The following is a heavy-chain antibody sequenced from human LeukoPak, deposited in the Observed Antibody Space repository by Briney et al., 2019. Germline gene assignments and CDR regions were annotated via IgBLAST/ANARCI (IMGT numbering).Heavy chain of an antibody. Sequence: SETLSLTCAVYGGSFSGYYWSWIRQPPGKGLEWIGEINHSGSTNYNPPLKSRVTISVDTSKNQFSLKLSSVTAADTAVYYCARVLGTGQQPVGNWFDPWGQGTLVTVSS. CDR2: INHSGST. J-gene: IGHJ5*02. CDR3: ARVLGTGQQPVGNWFDP. D-gene: IGHD6-6*01. V-gene: IGHV4-34*01. CDR1: GGSFSGYY.